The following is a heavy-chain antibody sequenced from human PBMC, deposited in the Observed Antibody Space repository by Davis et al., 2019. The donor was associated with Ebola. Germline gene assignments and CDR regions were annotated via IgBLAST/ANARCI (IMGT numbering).Heavy chain of an antibody. CDR3: ASPLTGE. D-gene: IGHD1-20*01. CDR1: GGSISSSSYY. CDR2: IYYSGST. Sequence: SETLSLTCTVSGGSISSSSYYWGWIRQPPGKGLEWIGYIYYSGSTNYNPSLKSRVTISVDTSKNQFSLKLSSVTAADTAVYYCASPLTGEWGQGTLVTVSS. V-gene: IGHV4-61*05. J-gene: IGHJ4*02.